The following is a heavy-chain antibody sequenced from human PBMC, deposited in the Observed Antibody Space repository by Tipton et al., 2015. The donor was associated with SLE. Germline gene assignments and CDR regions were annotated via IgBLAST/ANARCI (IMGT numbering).Heavy chain of an antibody. V-gene: IGHV4-34*01. J-gene: IGHJ4*02. CDR2: INHSGST. CDR1: GGSFSGYY. Sequence: TLSLTCAVYGGSFSGYYWSWIRQPPGKGLEWIGEINHSGSTNYNPSLKGRVTISVDPSKNQFSLKLSSVTAADTAVYYCASLRTEYYYGSRADYWGQGTLVTVSS. D-gene: IGHD3-10*01. CDR3: ASLRTEYYYGSRADY.